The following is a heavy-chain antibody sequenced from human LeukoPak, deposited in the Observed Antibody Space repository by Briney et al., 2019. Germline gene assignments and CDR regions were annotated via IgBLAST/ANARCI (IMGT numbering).Heavy chain of an antibody. CDR2: ISSSGSTI. CDR1: GFTFSDYY. Sequence: PGGSLRLSCAASGFTFSDYYMSWIRQAPGKGLEWVSYISSSGSTIYYAASVKGRFTISRDNAKNSLYLQMNSLRAEDTAVYYCARGSYDSSGYYYATAYYFDYWGQGTLVTVSS. J-gene: IGHJ4*02. CDR3: ARGSYDSSGYYYATAYYFDY. D-gene: IGHD3-22*01. V-gene: IGHV3-11*01.